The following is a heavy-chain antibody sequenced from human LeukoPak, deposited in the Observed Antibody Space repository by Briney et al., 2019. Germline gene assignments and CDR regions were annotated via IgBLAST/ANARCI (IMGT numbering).Heavy chain of an antibody. Sequence: TSRLSVSSYEMNWVRPAPGKEQEWVSYISSSGSTIYYADSVKGRFTISRDNAKNSLYLQMNSLRAEDTAVYYCARSSAYDSSGTTGYWGQGTLVTVSS. CDR3: ARSSAYDSSGTTGY. D-gene: IGHD3-22*01. J-gene: IGHJ4*02. V-gene: IGHV3-48*03. CDR1: RLSVSSYE. CDR2: ISSSGSTI.